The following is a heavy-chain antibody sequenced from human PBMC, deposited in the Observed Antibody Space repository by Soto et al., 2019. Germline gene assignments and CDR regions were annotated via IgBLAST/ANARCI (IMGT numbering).Heavy chain of an antibody. Sequence: QVQLVQSGAEVKKPGSSVKVSCKASGGTFSNYAITWVRQAPGQGLEWLGRIIPIFGTTDYAQKFQGRVTITAYESTTTAYIDLSSLRSDDTAVYYCAKDGGREGYFGNWFDPWGQGTLVTVAS. D-gene: IGHD2-15*01. CDR1: GGTFSNYA. CDR3: AKDGGREGYFGNWFDP. J-gene: IGHJ5*02. CDR2: IIPIFGTT. V-gene: IGHV1-69*15.